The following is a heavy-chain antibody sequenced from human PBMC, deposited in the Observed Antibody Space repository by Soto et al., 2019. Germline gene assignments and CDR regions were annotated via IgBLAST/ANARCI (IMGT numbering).Heavy chain of an antibody. CDR3: ARDIRGFSRAFDY. Sequence: SETLSLTCTVSGGSIYSSDNYYWTWIRQPPGKGLEWIGYIYSSGNTNYNPSLKSRVTISLDTSSNQFSLKLTSVTAADTAVYYGARDIRGFSRAFDYWGQGTLVTVSS. CDR2: IYSSGNT. D-gene: IGHD5-18*01. CDR1: GGSIYSSDNYY. J-gene: IGHJ4*02. V-gene: IGHV4-61*01.